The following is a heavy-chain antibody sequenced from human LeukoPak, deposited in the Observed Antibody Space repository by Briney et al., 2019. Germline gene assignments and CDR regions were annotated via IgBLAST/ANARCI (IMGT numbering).Heavy chain of an antibody. V-gene: IGHV4-59*12. J-gene: IGHJ4*02. D-gene: IGHD4-17*01. CDR2: IYYTGSPT. CDR3: ARDFLRDYGAPFDS. Sequence: PSETLSLTGTVSGGSISSYYWSWIRQPPGKGLEWIGTIYYTGSPTFYNPSLKSRLTISVDTSKSHFSLKLASVTAADTAVYYCARDFLRDYGAPFDSWGQGTLVTVSS. CDR1: GGSISSYY.